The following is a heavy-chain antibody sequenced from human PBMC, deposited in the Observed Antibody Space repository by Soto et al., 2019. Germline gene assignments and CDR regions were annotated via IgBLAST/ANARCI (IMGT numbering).Heavy chain of an antibody. CDR1: GGTFSSYA. D-gene: IGHD2-2*01. CDR3: ARGGYCSSTSCYRWLDP. J-gene: IGHJ5*02. CDR2: IIPIFGTA. V-gene: IGHV1-69*13. Sequence: ASVKVSCKASGGTFSSYAISWVRQAPGQGLEWMGGIIPIFGTANYAQKFQGRVTITADESTSTAYMELSSLRSEDTAVYYCARGGYCSSTSCYRWLDPWGQGTLVTVST.